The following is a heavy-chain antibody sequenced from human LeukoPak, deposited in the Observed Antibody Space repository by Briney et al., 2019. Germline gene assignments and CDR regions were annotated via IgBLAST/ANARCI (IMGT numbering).Heavy chain of an antibody. CDR3: ARDGARIAVAGYFDY. J-gene: IGHJ4*02. Sequence: ASVKVSCKASGYTFTSYYMHWVRQAPGQGLEWMGIINPSGGSTSYAQKFQGRVTMTRDTSTSTVYMEPSSLRSEDTAVYYCARDGARIAVAGYFDYWGQGTLVTVSS. V-gene: IGHV1-46*01. CDR1: GYTFTSYY. CDR2: INPSGGST. D-gene: IGHD6-19*01.